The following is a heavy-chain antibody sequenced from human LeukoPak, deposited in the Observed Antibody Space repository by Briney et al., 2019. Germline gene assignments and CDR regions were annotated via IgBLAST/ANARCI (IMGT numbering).Heavy chain of an antibody. J-gene: IGHJ3*02. CDR3: SGRIFDI. CDR1: GFTFSNYW. V-gene: IGHV3-7*03. CDR2: IMEDGSEK. Sequence: GGSLRIFCGAAGFTFSNYWMAWVLQAIGKGLEGVANIMEDGSEKYYLDSVEGRFTISRDNAKSALYLQMNSLRAAGTAVYYCSGRIFDIWGQGTMVTVSS.